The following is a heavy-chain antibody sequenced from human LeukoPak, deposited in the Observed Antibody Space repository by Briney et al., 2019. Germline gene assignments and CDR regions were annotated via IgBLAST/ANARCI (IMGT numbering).Heavy chain of an antibody. CDR2: INPSGGST. V-gene: IGHV1-46*01. CDR3: AREVAGTNPDY. Sequence: EASVKVSCKASGYTFTTYPINWVRQAPGQGLEWMGIINPSGGSTSYAQKFQGRVTMTRDTSTSTVYMELSSLRSEDTAVYYCAREVAGTNPDYWGQGTLVTVSS. J-gene: IGHJ4*02. D-gene: IGHD6-19*01. CDR1: GYTFTTYP.